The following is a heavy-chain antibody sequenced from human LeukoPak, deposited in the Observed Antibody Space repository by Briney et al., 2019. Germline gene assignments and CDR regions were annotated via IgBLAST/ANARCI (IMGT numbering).Heavy chain of an antibody. V-gene: IGHV4-34*01. CDR2: INHSGST. Sequence: PSETLSLTCAVYGGSFSGYYWSWIRQPPGKGLEWIGEINHSGSTNYNPSLKSRVTISVDTSKNLFSLKLSSVTAADTAVYYCAREDVAYCSSTSCYAGWFDPWGQGTLVTVSS. J-gene: IGHJ5*02. CDR3: AREDVAYCSSTSCYAGWFDP. CDR1: GGSFSGYY. D-gene: IGHD2-2*01.